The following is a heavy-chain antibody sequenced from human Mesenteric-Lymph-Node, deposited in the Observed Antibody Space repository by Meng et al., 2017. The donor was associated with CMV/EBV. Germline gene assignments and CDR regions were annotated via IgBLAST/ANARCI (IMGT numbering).Heavy chain of an antibody. J-gene: IGHJ6*02. D-gene: IGHD3/OR15-3a*01. CDR1: GFTFSNAW. CDR2: IKSKTDGGTT. V-gene: IGHV3-15*05. Sequence: GESLKISCAASGFTFSNAWMSWVRQAPGKGLEWVGRIKSKTDGGTTDYAAPVKGRFTISRDNAKNSLYLQMNSLRAEDTALYYCARGTGTFFFQYGMDVWGQGTTVTVSS. CDR3: ARGTGTFFFQYGMDV.